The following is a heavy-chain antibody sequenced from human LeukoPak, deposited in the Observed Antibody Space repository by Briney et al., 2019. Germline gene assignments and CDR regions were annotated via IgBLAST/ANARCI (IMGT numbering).Heavy chain of an antibody. CDR1: GYTFLNYD. CDR3: ARVADYGSGRHLFDY. V-gene: IGHV1-18*01. CDR2: ISAHNYST. D-gene: IGHD3-10*01. J-gene: IGHJ4*02. Sequence: GSVKVSCKASGYTFLNYDFTWVRQAPGQGLEWMGWISAHNYSTKYAQRFQGRVTMTADTSTTTAYMELRSLRSDDTAVYYCARVADYGSGRHLFDYWGEGTLVAVST.